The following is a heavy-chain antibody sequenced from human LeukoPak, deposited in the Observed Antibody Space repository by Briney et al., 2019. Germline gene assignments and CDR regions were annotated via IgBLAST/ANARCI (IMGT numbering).Heavy chain of an antibody. V-gene: IGHV4-30-2*01. Sequence: SETLSLTCAVSGGSISSGGNSWSWIRQPPGKGLEWIGYIYHSGSTYYNPSLKSRVTISVDRSKNQFSLKLSSVTAADTAVYYCARYGGFYYTASPNSWFDPWGQGILVTVSS. J-gene: IGHJ5*02. CDR2: IYHSGST. CDR3: ARYGGFYYTASPNSWFDP. CDR1: GGSISSGGNS. D-gene: IGHD2-15*01.